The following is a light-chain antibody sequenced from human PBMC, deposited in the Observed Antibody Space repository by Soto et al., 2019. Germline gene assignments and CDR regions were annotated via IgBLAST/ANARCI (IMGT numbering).Light chain of an antibody. J-gene: IGKJ5*01. V-gene: IGKV3D-11*02. Sequence: EISLTQSPGTLSLSPGAGATLSFSSSQSVNSRLAWYQHKPGQAPRLLIYDTSKRATGIPARFSGSGSGTDFTLTISSLEPEDFAVYYCQQRSNWHIITFGHGTRVEI. CDR1: QSVNSR. CDR2: DTS. CDR3: QQRSNWHIIT.